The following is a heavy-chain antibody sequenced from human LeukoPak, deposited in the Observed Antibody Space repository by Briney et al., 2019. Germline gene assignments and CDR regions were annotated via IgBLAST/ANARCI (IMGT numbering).Heavy chain of an antibody. J-gene: IGHJ4*02. D-gene: IGHD3-16*01. CDR1: GFTFGDYA. Sequence: GGSLRLSCTASGFTFGDYAVSWFRQAPGKGLEWVSAISGSGGSTYYADSVKGRFTISRDNSKNTLYLQMNSLRAEDTAVYYCAKDQMMGSRYWGQGTLVTVSS. V-gene: IGHV3-23*01. CDR2: ISGSGGST. CDR3: AKDQMMGSRY.